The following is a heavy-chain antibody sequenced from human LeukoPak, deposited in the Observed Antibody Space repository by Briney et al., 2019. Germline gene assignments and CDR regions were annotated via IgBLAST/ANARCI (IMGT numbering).Heavy chain of an antibody. CDR2: INHSGST. Sequence: PSETLSLTCAVYGGSFSGYYWSWIRQAPGKGLEWIGEINHSGSTNYNPSLKSRVTISVDTSKNQFSLKLSSVTAADTAVYYCARCRIQLWLRWPENYYYYGMDVWGQGTTVTVSS. D-gene: IGHD5-18*01. V-gene: IGHV4-34*01. CDR1: GGSFSGYY. CDR3: ARCRIQLWLRWPENYYYYGMDV. J-gene: IGHJ6*02.